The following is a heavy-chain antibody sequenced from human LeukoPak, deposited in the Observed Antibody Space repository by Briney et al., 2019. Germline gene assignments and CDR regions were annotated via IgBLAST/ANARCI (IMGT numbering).Heavy chain of an antibody. CDR3: ARGAGYSSSWFKHYFDF. Sequence: PSETLSLTRTVSGVSISSYYWSRFRQPPGKGLEWIGYIYDTEITNYNPTLKSRGTISLDTSKNQFSLKLSSVTAADTAVYYCARGAGYSSSWFKHYFDFWGQGTLVTVSS. CDR1: GVSISSYY. CDR2: IYDTEIT. V-gene: IGHV4-59*01. D-gene: IGHD6-13*01. J-gene: IGHJ4*02.